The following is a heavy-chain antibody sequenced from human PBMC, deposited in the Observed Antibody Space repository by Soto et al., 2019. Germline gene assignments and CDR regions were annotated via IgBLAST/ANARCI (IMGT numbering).Heavy chain of an antibody. Sequence: QVQLVESGGGVVQPGRSLRLSCAASGFTFSSYGMHWVRQAPGKGLEWVAVISYDGSNKYYADSVKGRFTISRDNSKNTLYLQMNSLRAEDTAVYYCAQDRIAVAGTYFDYWGQGTLVIVSS. V-gene: IGHV3-30*18. CDR1: GFTFSSYG. J-gene: IGHJ4*02. D-gene: IGHD6-19*01. CDR2: ISYDGSNK. CDR3: AQDRIAVAGTYFDY.